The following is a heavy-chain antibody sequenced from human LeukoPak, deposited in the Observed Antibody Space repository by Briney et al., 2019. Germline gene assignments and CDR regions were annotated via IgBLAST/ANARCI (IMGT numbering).Heavy chain of an antibody. CDR3: AREDPQTTVPEGMDV. Sequence: SETLSLTCTVSGGSISSSSYYWGWIRQPPGKGLEWIGSIYYSGSTYYNPSLKSRVTISVDTSKNQFSLQLRSVTAADTAVYYCAREDPQTTVPEGMDVWGQGTTVTVSS. CDR1: GGSISSSSYY. J-gene: IGHJ6*02. CDR2: IYYSGST. D-gene: IGHD4-17*01. V-gene: IGHV4-39*07.